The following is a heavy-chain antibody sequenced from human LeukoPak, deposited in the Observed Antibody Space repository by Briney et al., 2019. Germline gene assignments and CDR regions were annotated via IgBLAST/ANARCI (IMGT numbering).Heavy chain of an antibody. CDR2: INHSGST. CDR1: GGSFSGYY. V-gene: IGHV4-34*01. J-gene: IGHJ4*02. Sequence: SETLSLTCAVYGGSFSGYYWSWIRQPPGKGLEWIGEINHSGSTNYNPSLKSRVTISLDTSTNQFSLKLSSVTAADTAVYYCARSSGWYDYFDYWGQGTLVTVSS. D-gene: IGHD6-19*01. CDR3: ARSSGWYDYFDY.